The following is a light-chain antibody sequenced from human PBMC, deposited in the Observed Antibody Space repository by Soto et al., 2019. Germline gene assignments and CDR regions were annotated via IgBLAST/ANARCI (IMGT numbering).Light chain of an antibody. J-gene: IGKJ4*01. CDR1: QSVRTY. CDR2: DAS. CDR3: HQRSNWPRT. Sequence: EIVLTQSPATLSLFPGERATLSYRASQSVRTYLAWYQQKPGQAPRLLISDASKKATGIPDRFSGSGSGTDFTLTISSLEAEDSAVYYCHQRSNWPRTFGGGSKVEIK. V-gene: IGKV3-11*01.